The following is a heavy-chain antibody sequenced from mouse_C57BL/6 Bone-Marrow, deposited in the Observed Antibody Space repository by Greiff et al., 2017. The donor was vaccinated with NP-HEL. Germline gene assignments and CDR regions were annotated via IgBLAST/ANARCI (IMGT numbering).Heavy chain of an antibody. Sequence: EVMLVESGGDLVKPGGSLKLSCAASGFTFSSYGMSWVRQTPDKRLEWVATISSGGSYTYSPDSVKGRFTISRDNAKNTLYLQMSSLKSEDTAMYYCARQGLTGSLPYWGQGTLVTVSA. CDR1: GFTFSSYG. CDR3: ARQGLTGSLPY. CDR2: ISSGGSYT. D-gene: IGHD4-1*01. V-gene: IGHV5-6*01. J-gene: IGHJ3*01.